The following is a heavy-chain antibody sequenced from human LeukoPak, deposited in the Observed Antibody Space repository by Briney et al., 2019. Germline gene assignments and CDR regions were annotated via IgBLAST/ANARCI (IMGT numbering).Heavy chain of an antibody. V-gene: IGHV3-33*06. CDR1: GFTFSHYG. Sequence: GWSLTLSCATSGFTFSHYGMHWVRQAPGKGLEWVPVIWSDGTNTYYGDPVKGRFTISRDNFQRTVYLQMNSLRAEDKAVYYCSKDAQRGFDYSNSLDKWGEGTLVTVSS. D-gene: IGHD4-11*01. CDR2: IWSDGTNT. CDR3: SKDAQRGFDYSNSLDK. J-gene: IGHJ4*02.